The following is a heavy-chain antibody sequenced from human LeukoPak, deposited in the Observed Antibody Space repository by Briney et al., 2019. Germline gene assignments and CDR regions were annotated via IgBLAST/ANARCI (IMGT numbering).Heavy chain of an antibody. J-gene: IGHJ4*02. V-gene: IGHV3-30*04. Sequence: GGSLRLSCAASGFTFSSYAMHWVRQAPGKGLEWVAVISYDGSNKYYADSVKGRFTISRDNPKNTLYLQMNSLRAEDTAVYYCAGALRYFDWLLSFDYWGQGTLVTVSS. CDR3: AGALRYFDWLLSFDY. CDR1: GFTFSSYA. D-gene: IGHD3-9*01. CDR2: ISYDGSNK.